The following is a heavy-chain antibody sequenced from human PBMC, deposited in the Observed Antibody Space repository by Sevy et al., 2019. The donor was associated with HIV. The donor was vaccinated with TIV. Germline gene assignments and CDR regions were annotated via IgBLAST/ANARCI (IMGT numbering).Heavy chain of an antibody. V-gene: IGHV4-34*01. D-gene: IGHD2-2*01. CDR1: YGAFSGYY. J-gene: IGHJ5*02. CDR3: ARAPPVVVVPGAPSWFDP. CDR2: INESGIT. Sequence: SETLSLTCAVHYGAFSGYYWNWIRQAPGKGLEWIGEINESGITYYNPSLKSRVTISVDTSKKQFSLKLNSLTAVDSAVYFCARAPPVVVVPGAPSWFDPWGQGTLVTVSS.